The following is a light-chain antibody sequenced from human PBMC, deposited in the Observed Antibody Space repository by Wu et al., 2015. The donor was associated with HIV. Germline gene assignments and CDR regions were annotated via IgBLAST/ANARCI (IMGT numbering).Light chain of an antibody. CDR1: QSVNSN. CDR3: QQRSSWPLT. Sequence: EMVMTQSPATLSVSPGERATLSCRASQSVNSNLAWYQQKPGQTPRLLIYDASTRATGIPARFSGSGSGTEFTLTISSLEPEDFAVYYCQQRSSWPLTFGGGTKVEIK. CDR2: DAS. V-gene: IGKV3-11*01. J-gene: IGKJ4*01.